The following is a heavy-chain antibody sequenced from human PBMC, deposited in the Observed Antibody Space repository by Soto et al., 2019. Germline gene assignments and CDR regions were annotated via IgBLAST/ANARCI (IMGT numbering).Heavy chain of an antibody. J-gene: IGHJ4*02. D-gene: IGHD6-19*01. V-gene: IGHV3-33*01. Sequence: GGSLRLSCAASGFTSSSYGMHWVRQAPGKGLEWVAVIWYDGSNKYYADSVKGRFTISRDNSKNTLYLQMNSLRAEDTAVYYCARDQQWLVRFYFDFWGQGTLVTVSS. CDR3: ARDQQWLVRFYFDF. CDR1: GFTSSSYG. CDR2: IWYDGSNK.